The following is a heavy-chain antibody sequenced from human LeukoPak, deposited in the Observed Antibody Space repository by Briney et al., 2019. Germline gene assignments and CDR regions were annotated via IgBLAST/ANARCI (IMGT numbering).Heavy chain of an antibody. J-gene: IGHJ2*01. CDR1: GGSISSSSYY. V-gene: IGHV4-39*07. CDR3: ARRRFARPYWYFDL. Sequence: PSETLSLTCTVSGGSISSSSYYWGWIRQPPGKGLEWIGSIYYSGSTYYNPSLKSRVTISVDTSKNQFSLKLSSVTAADTAVYYCARRRFARPYWYFDLWGRGTLVTVSS. CDR2: IYYSGST.